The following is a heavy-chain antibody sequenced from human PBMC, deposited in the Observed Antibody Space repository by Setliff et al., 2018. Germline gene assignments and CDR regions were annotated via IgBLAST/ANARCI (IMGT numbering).Heavy chain of an antibody. CDR2: IQNKAAGYGT. J-gene: IGHJ4*02. V-gene: IGHV3-72*01. CDR3: ARDEVNCSGTKCYSGFDS. CDR1: GFTFSSYS. Sequence: GGSLRLSCIASGFTFSSYSMNWVRQAPGKGLEWVARIQNKAAGYGTQHAASVKGRFYISRDDSKNSLYLQMNSLKIEDTAMYYCARDEVNCSGTKCYSGFDSWGQGTLVTVSS. D-gene: IGHD2-15*01.